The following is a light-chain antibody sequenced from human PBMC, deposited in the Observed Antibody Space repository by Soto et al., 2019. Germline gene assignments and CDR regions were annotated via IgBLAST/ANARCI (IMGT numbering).Light chain of an antibody. CDR3: QQFYNYPRT. CDR2: DAS. Sequence: AIRMTQSRSSFSASTGDRVSITCRATQDIGTYLAWYQQIPGKAPKLLIYDASTLQTGVPSRFSGSGSGTDFTLTISYLQSEDFGTYYCQQFYNYPRTFGQGTKVDIK. CDR1: QDIGTY. V-gene: IGKV1-8*01. J-gene: IGKJ1*01.